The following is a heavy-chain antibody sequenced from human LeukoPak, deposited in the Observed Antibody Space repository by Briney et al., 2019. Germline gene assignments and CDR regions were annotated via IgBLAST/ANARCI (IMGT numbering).Heavy chain of an antibody. V-gene: IGHV3-21*01. CDR1: GFTFSSYS. CDR2: ISSSSSYI. CDR3: ARDSSSGGWFDP. D-gene: IGHD6-13*01. J-gene: IGHJ5*02. Sequence: GGSLRLSCAASGFTFSSYSMNWVRQAPGRGLEWVSSISSSSSYIYYADLVKGRFTISRDNAKNSLYLQMNSLRAEDTAVYYCARDSSSGGWFDPWGQGTLVTVSS.